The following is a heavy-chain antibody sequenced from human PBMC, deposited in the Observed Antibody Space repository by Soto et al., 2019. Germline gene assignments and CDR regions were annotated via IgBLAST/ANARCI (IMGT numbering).Heavy chain of an antibody. V-gene: IGHV4-59*01. CDR3: AKTPLSLILGTVLNYFDS. D-gene: IGHD7-27*01. CDR2: IYYSGTT. J-gene: IGHJ4*02. Sequence: SDTLSLTCTVSGASIRSTYWSWIRQSPGKGLEWIGYIYYSGTTNYNPSLKNRVTISVDTSKNQLSLNLTSVTAADTAVYYCAKTPLSLILGTVLNYFDSWGQGTLVTVSA. CDR1: GASIRSTY.